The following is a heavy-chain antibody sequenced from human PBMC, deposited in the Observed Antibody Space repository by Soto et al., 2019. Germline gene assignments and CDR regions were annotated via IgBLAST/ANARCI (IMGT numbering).Heavy chain of an antibody. Sequence: GASVKVSCKASGYTFTGYYMHWVRQAPGQGLEWMGWINPNSGGTNYAQKFQGWVTMTRDTSISTAYMELSRLRSDDTAVYYCARAVRPYYKWSGDYYYYGMDVWGQGTTVTVSS. D-gene: IGHD3-10*01. CDR2: INPNSGGT. CDR1: GYTFTGYY. V-gene: IGHV1-2*04. CDR3: ARAVRPYYKWSGDYYYYGMDV. J-gene: IGHJ6*02.